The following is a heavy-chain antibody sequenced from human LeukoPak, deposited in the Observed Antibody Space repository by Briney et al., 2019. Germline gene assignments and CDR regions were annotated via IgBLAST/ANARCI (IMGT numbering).Heavy chain of an antibody. CDR2: IHYSGST. Sequence: SETLSLTCTVSGDSISSYYWSWIRQPPGKGLEWIGYIHYSGSTNYNPSLKSRVTISVDTSKNQFSLKLSSVAAADTAVYYCARTVTVNWFDPWGQGTLVTVSS. CDR1: GDSISSYY. J-gene: IGHJ5*02. CDR3: ARTVTVNWFDP. V-gene: IGHV4-59*01. D-gene: IGHD4-17*01.